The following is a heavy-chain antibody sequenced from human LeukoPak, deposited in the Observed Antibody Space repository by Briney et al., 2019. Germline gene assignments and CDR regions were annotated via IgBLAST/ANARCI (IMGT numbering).Heavy chain of an antibody. CDR1: GGSISGYY. J-gene: IGHJ6*02. CDR3: ARARYCSSTSCPHAPYYYYYGMDV. CDR2: INHSGST. Sequence: SETLSLTCTVSGGSISGYYWSWIRQPPGKGLEWIGEINHSGSTNYNPSLKSRVTISVDTSKNQFSLKLSSVTAADTAVYYCARARYCSSTSCPHAPYYYYYGMDVWGQGTTVTVSS. V-gene: IGHV4-34*01. D-gene: IGHD2-2*01.